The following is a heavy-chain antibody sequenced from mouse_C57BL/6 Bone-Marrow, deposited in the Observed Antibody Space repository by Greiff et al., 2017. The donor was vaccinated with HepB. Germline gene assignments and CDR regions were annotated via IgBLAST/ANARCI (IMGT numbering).Heavy chain of an antibody. Sequence: DVKLVESGGDLVKPGGSLKLSCAASGFTFSSYGMSWVRQTPDKRLEWVATISSGGSYTYYPDSVKGRFTISRDNAKNTLYLQMSSLKSEDTAMYYCARLFIDAMDYWGQGTSVTVSS. D-gene: IGHD1-1*01. CDR2: ISSGGSYT. CDR3: ARLFIDAMDY. CDR1: GFTFSSYG. J-gene: IGHJ4*01. V-gene: IGHV5-6*02.